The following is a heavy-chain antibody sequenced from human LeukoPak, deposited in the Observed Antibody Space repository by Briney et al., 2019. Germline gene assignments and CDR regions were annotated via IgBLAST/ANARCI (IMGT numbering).Heavy chain of an antibody. J-gene: IGHJ4*02. Sequence: GGSLRLSCAASGFTFSSYAMHWVRQAPGKGLEWVAVISYDGSNKYYADSVKGRFTISRDNSKNTLYLQMNSLRAEDTAVYYCARDRGSSGYYIDYWGQGTLVTVSS. CDR3: ARDRGSSGYYIDY. CDR1: GFTFSSYA. CDR2: ISYDGSNK. V-gene: IGHV3-30-3*01. D-gene: IGHD3-22*01.